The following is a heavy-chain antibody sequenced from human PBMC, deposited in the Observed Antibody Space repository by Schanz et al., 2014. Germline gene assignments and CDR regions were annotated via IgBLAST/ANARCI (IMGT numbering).Heavy chain of an antibody. Sequence: QVQLVESGGGVVQPGRSLRLSCAASGFTFSAYGMHWVRQVPGKGLEWVAVVCYDGSKKYYADSVKGRFTISRDNSKNILYLQMNSLRAEDTAVYYCAKIWKGHPIEVRPGWSDGMDVWGQGTTVTVSS. D-gene: IGHD6-6*01. V-gene: IGHV3-33*06. J-gene: IGHJ6*02. CDR3: AKIWKGHPIEVRPGWSDGMDV. CDR1: GFTFSAYG. CDR2: VCYDGSKK.